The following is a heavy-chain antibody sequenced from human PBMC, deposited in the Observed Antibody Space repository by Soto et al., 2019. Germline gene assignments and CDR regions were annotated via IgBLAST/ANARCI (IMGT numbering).Heavy chain of an antibody. CDR2: INAYNGNT. Sequence: QVQLVQSGAEVKKPGASVKVSCKASGYTFTSYGISWVRQAPGQGLEWMGWINAYNGNTNYAQKLQGTVTRTTDTATSTAYMELRSLRSDDTAVYYCARSALIVRYCAPFAFDYWGQGTLVTVSS. D-gene: IGHD3-9*01. V-gene: IGHV1-18*04. CDR1: GYTFTSYG. J-gene: IGHJ4*02. CDR3: ARSALIVRYCAPFAFDY.